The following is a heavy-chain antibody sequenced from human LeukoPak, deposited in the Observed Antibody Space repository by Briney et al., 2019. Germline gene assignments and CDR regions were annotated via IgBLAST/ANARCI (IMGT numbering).Heavy chain of an antibody. J-gene: IGHJ4*02. D-gene: IGHD3-22*01. CDR2: ISGSGGVT. V-gene: IGHV3-23*01. CDR3: AKGSSDYSGGFDS. CDR1: GFTFSTYA. Sequence: GGSLRLSCAASGFTFSTYAVSWVRQAPGKGLEWVSSISGSGGVTFYADSVKGRFTISRDNSKNTLYLQMNSLRAEDTVIYYCAKGSSDYSGGFDSWGQGTLVTVSS.